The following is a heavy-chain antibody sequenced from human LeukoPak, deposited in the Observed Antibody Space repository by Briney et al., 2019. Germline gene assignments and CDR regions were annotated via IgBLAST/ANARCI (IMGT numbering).Heavy chain of an antibody. V-gene: IGHV5-51*01. Sequence: GESLKISCKGSGYSFTSYWIGWVRQMPGKGLEWMGIIYPGVSDTRYSPSFQGQVTISADKSISTAYLQWSSLKASDTAMYYCARPSNYDFWSGSPSGLDAFDIWGQGTMVTVSS. D-gene: IGHD3-3*01. CDR3: ARPSNYDFWSGSPSGLDAFDI. CDR2: IYPGVSDT. J-gene: IGHJ3*02. CDR1: GYSFTSYW.